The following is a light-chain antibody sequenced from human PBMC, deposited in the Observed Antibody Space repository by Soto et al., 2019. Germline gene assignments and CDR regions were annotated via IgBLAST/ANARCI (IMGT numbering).Light chain of an antibody. CDR3: CSYAGSHTWV. J-gene: IGLJ1*01. CDR1: SSDVDTYNR. Sequence: QSAPTQHRSVSGSPGQSVTISCTGTSSDVDTYNRVSWYQQPPGTAPKLMIYEVSNRPSGVPDRFSGSRSGNTASLTSSGLQADDEADYSCCSYAGSHTWVFGTGTKLTVL. CDR2: EVS. V-gene: IGLV2-18*02.